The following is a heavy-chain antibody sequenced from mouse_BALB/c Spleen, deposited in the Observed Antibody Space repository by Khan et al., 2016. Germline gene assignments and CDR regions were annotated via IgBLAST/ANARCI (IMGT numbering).Heavy chain of an antibody. CDR1: GYSITSDYA. J-gene: IGHJ2*01. D-gene: IGHD2-12*01. V-gene: IGHV3-2*02. Sequence: EVKLEESGPGLVKPSQSLSLTCTVTGYSITSDYAWNWIRQFPGTKLEYMGYISYSGRPNYNPSLKSRISITRDTSKNQFFLQLNSVTTDDTATYYCVRVIRRGGFDYWGQGTPLTVSS. CDR3: VRVIRRGGFDY. CDR2: ISYSGRP.